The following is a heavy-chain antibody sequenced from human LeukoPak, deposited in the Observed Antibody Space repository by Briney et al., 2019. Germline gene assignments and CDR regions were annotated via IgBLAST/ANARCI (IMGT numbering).Heavy chain of an antibody. CDR2: IRYDGSNK. Sequence: GGSLRLSCAASGFTFNSYGMHWVRQAPGKGLEWVAFIRYDGSNKYYADSVKGRFTISRDNAKNSLYLQMNSLRAEDTAVYYCAREDSGYGYAFDIWGQGTMVAVSS. CDR3: AREDSGYGYAFDI. V-gene: IGHV3-30*02. D-gene: IGHD5-12*01. CDR1: GFTFNSYG. J-gene: IGHJ3*02.